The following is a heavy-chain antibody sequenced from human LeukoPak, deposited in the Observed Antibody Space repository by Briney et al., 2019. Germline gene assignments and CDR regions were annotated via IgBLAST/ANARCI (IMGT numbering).Heavy chain of an antibody. V-gene: IGHV4-31*03. CDR2: IYYSGST. CDR3: ASSGGSYPAAINFDY. Sequence: SETLSLTCTVSGGSISSGGYYWSWIRQHPGKGLEWIGYIYYSGSTYYNPSLKSRVTISVDTSKNQFSLKLSSVTAADTAVYYCASSGGSYPAAINFDYWGQGTLVTVSS. D-gene: IGHD1-26*01. CDR1: GGSISSGGYY. J-gene: IGHJ4*02.